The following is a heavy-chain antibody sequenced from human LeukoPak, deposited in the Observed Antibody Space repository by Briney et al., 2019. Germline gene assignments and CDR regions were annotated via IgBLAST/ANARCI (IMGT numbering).Heavy chain of an antibody. V-gene: IGHV4-4*02. J-gene: IGHJ4*02. D-gene: IGHD5-18*01. CDR3: ARGPPYSYGLSGYFDY. CDR1: GGSISSSNW. CDR2: IYHSGST. Sequence: SGTLSLTCAVSGGSISSSNWWSWVRQPPGKGLEWIGEIYHSGSTNYNPSLKSRVTISVDKSKNQFSLKLSSVTAADTAVYYCARGPPYSYGLSGYFDYWGQGTLVTVSS.